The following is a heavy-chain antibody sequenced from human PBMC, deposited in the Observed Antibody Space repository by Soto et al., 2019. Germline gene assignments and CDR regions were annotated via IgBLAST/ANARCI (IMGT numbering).Heavy chain of an antibody. CDR1: GFTFSSYS. CDR3: ARGLGYCSGGSCYPFDY. Sequence: EVQLVESGGGLVKPGGSLRLSCAASGFTFSSYSMNWVRQAPGKGLEWVSSISSSSSYIYYADSVKGRFTISRDNAKNSLYLQMNSLRAEDTAVYYCARGLGYCSGGSCYPFDYWGQGTLVNVSS. J-gene: IGHJ4*02. V-gene: IGHV3-21*01. D-gene: IGHD2-15*01. CDR2: ISSSSSYI.